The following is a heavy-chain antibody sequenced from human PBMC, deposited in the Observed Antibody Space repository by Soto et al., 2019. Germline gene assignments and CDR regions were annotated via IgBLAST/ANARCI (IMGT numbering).Heavy chain of an antibody. V-gene: IGHV3-73*01. CDR3: TRTAASTVDY. CDR2: IRSKANSYAI. D-gene: IGHD6-25*01. CDR1: GFTFSGSA. Sequence: EVQLVESGGGLVQPGGSLKLSCAASGFTFSGSAMHWVRQASGKGLEWVGRIRSKANSYAIAYAAWVKGRFPISRDGSKNTWNWPMNILKTEDTAVYYCTRTAASTVDYWGQGTLVTVSS. J-gene: IGHJ4*02.